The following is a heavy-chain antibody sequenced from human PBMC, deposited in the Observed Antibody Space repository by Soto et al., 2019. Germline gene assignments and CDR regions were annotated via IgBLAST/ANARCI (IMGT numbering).Heavy chain of an antibody. Sequence: QVQLVQSGAEVKKPGASVKVSCKASGYTFTSYAMHWVRQAPGQRLEWMGWINAGNGNTKYSQKFQGRVTITRDTSAIKDYMELRSLRSEDTAVYYCAKSATVPAAIAYWGQGTLVTVSS. CDR1: GYTFTSYA. CDR3: AKSATVPAAIAY. V-gene: IGHV1-3*01. CDR2: INAGNGNT. J-gene: IGHJ4*02. D-gene: IGHD2-2*02.